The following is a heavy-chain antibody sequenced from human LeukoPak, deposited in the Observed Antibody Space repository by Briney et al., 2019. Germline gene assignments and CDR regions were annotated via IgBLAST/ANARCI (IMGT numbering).Heavy chain of an antibody. V-gene: IGHV1-69*13. CDR2: IIPIFGTA. CDR1: GGTFSSYA. D-gene: IGHD6-19*01. CDR3: ARDLSGSGWVYYFDY. J-gene: IGHJ4*02. Sequence: SVKVSCKASGGTFSSYAISWVRQAPGQGLEWMGGIIPIFGTANYAQKFQGRVTITADESTSTAYMELSSLRSEDTAVYYCARDLSGSGWVYYFDYWGQGTLVTVSS.